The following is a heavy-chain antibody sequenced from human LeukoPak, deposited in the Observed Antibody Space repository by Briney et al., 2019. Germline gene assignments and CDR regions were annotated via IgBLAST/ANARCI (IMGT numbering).Heavy chain of an antibody. CDR3: ARPLYYYGSGSPSYGMDV. Sequence: SETLSLTCTVSGGSISSSNWWSWVRQPPGKGLEWIGESYHSGSTNYNPSLKSRVTISVDKSKNQFSLKLSSVTAADTAVYYCARPLYYYGSGSPSYGMDVWGQGTTVTVSS. CDR1: GGSISSSNW. J-gene: IGHJ6*02. V-gene: IGHV4-4*02. D-gene: IGHD3-10*01. CDR2: SYHSGST.